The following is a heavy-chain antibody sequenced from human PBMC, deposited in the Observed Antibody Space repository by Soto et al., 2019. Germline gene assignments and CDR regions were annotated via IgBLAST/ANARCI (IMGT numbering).Heavy chain of an antibody. CDR3: AREPVVTGNYYYYYGMDV. CDR2: INHNGST. Sequence: SETLSLTCAIYGGSFSNYYWNWVRHPPGKGLEWMGKINHNGSTNYSPSLKSRLTISVDTSKNQFSLKLSSVTAADTAVYYCAREPVVTGNYYYYYGMDVWGQGTTVTVSS. J-gene: IGHJ6*02. V-gene: IGHV4-34*01. D-gene: IGHD2-21*02. CDR1: GGSFSNYY.